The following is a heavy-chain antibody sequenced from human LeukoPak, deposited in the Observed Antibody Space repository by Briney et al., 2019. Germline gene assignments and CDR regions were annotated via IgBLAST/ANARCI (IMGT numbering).Heavy chain of an antibody. V-gene: IGHV3-23*01. CDR3: AKADYDRSGYSFARIFQH. D-gene: IGHD3-22*01. CDR2: ISGSGDTT. J-gene: IGHJ1*01. CDR1: GFTFSSYA. Sequence: GGSLRLSCAASGFTFSSYAMTWVRQAPGKGLEWVSGISGSGDTTYYADSVKGRFTTSRDNSKNTLSLQMTSLRAEDTAVYYRAKADYDRSGYSFARIFQHWGQGTLVTVSS.